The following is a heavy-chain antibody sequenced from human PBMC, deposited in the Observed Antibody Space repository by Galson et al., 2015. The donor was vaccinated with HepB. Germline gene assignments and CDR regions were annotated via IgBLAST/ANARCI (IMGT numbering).Heavy chain of an antibody. J-gene: IGHJ4*02. CDR3: ARPINQLAGAGTAR. D-gene: IGHD6-19*01. CDR2: ISSSGST. CDR1: GGSISSAGHY. V-gene: IGHV4-39*01. Sequence: TLSLTCSVSGGSISSAGHYWGWIRQPPGKGLEWIGCISSSGSTYYSPSLRSRVTVSVDTPKNQFSLRLTSVTAADTAVYYCARPINQLAGAGTARWGQGILVTVSS.